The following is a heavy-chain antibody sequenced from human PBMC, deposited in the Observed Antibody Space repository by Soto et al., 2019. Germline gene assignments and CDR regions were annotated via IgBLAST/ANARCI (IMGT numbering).Heavy chain of an antibody. Sequence: VGSLRLSCVASEFTFSNYAMSWVRQAPGKGLEWVSGISGNDDSTYYADSAKGRCIISRDNSKNTLDLQMNSLRAQDTAVYYCANDLSRSAVFVFHXWGQGIRVTVSX. CDR2: ISGNDDST. V-gene: IGHV3-23*01. CDR3: ANDLSRSAVFVFHX. CDR1: EFTFSNYA. J-gene: IGHJ4*02. D-gene: IGHD6-13*01.